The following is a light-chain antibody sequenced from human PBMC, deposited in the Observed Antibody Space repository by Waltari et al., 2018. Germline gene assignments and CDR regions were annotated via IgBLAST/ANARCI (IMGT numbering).Light chain of an antibody. J-gene: IGLJ2*01. CDR2: DVK. Sequence: QSDLSQPASMSGSPGPSITLSCTGTSSDVGRSTYFSWYQEYPGKAPKLIIYDVKTRPSGVSNRFSGSKSGNTASLTISGLQAEDEADYYCSSYTSTSTVLFGGGTKVTVL. CDR1: SSDVGRSTY. V-gene: IGLV2-14*03. CDR3: SSYTSTSTVL.